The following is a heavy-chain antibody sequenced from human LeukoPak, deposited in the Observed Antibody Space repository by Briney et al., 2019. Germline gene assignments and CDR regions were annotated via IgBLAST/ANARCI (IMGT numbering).Heavy chain of an antibody. CDR2: INWNGGST. V-gene: IGHV3-20*04. CDR1: GFTFDDYG. CDR3: ARDYFDDSSGYYCFDY. Sequence: GGSLRLSCAASGFTFDDYGMSRVRQAPGKGLEWVSGINWNGGSTGYADSVKGRFTISRDNAKNSLYLQMNSLRAEDTALYYCARDYFDDSSGYYCFDYWGQGTLVTVSS. D-gene: IGHD3-22*01. J-gene: IGHJ4*02.